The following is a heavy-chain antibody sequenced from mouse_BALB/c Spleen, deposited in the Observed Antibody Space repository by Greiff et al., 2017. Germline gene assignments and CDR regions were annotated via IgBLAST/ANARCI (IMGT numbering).Heavy chain of an antibody. CDR1: GYTFTDYA. CDR3: ARPLGQAWFAY. J-gene: IGHJ3*01. D-gene: IGHD4-1*01. CDR2: ISTYYGNT. V-gene: IGHV1-67*01. Sequence: QVQLQQSGPELVRPGVSVKISCKGSGYTFTDYAMHWVKQSHAKSLEWIGVISTYYGNTNYNQKFTGKATMTVDKSSSTAYMELARLTSEDSAIYYCARPLGQAWFAYWGQGTLVTVSA.